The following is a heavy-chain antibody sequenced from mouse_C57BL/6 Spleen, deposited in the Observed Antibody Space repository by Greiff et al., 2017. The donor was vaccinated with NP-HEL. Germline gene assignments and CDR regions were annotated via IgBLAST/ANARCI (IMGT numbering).Heavy chain of an antibody. CDR1: GFTFSDYG. CDR3: ARAGPYYFDY. D-gene: IGHD4-1*01. J-gene: IGHJ2*01. Sequence: EVKLMESGGGLVKPGGSLKLSCAASGFTFSDYGMHWVRQAPEKGLEWVAYISSGSSTIYYADTVKGRFTISRDNAKNTLFLQMTRLRAEDTAMYYCARAGPYYFDYWGQGTTLTVSS. V-gene: IGHV5-17*01. CDR2: ISSGSSTI.